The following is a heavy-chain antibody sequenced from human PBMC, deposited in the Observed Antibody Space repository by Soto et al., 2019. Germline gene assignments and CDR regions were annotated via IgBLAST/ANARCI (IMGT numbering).Heavy chain of an antibody. V-gene: IGHV4-39*01. CDR2: IYYSGST. CDR1: GGSISSSSYY. D-gene: IGHD3-10*01. CDR3: ARGISDKRSITMVRGVINWFDP. J-gene: IGHJ5*02. Sequence: NPSDTLSLTCTVSGGSISSSSYYWGWIRQPPGKGLEWIGSIYYSGSTYYNPSLKSRVTISVDTSKNQFSLKLSSVTAADTAVYYCARGISDKRSITMVRGVINWFDPWGQGTPVTFSS.